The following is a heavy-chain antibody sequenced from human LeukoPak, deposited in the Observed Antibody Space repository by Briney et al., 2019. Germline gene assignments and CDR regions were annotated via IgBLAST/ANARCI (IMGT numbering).Heavy chain of an antibody. V-gene: IGHV7-4-1*02. D-gene: IGHD6-13*01. CDR2: INTNTGNP. CDR1: GYTFTTYA. CDR3: ASDGTDSPRCWFDP. J-gene: IGHJ5*02. Sequence: ASVKVSCKASGYTFTTYAMNWVRQAPGQGLEWMGWINTNTGNPTYAQGFTGRFVFSLDTSVSTAYLQISSLKAEDTAVYYCASDGTDSPRCWFDPWGQGTLVTVSS.